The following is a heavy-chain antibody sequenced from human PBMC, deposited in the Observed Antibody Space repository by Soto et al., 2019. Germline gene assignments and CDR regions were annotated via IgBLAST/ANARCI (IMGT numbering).Heavy chain of an antibody. V-gene: IGHV4-31*03. J-gene: IGHJ3*02. D-gene: IGHD3-10*01. Sequence: LSLTCTVSGGSISSGGYYWSWIRQHPGKGLEWIGYIYYSGSTYYNPSLKSRVTISVDTSKNQFSLKLSSVTAADTAVYNCARFKRITMVRGVMGPNDAFDIWGQGTMVTVSS. CDR3: ARFKRITMVRGVMGPNDAFDI. CDR2: IYYSGST. CDR1: GGSISSGGYY.